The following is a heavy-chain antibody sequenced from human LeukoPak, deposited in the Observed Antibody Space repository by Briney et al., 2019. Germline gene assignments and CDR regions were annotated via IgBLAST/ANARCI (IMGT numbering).Heavy chain of an antibody. V-gene: IGHV4-39*01. CDR1: GGSISTSTYY. CDR3: ARQSFRVRYFDWSQD. D-gene: IGHD3-9*01. CDR2: FYYSGST. J-gene: IGHJ4*02. Sequence: PSETLSLTCTVSGGSISTSTYYWGWIRQPPGKGLEWIGSFYYSGSTYYNPSLKSRVSISVDTSKNQFSLKLTSVTAADTAVYYCARQSFRVRYFDWSQDWGQGTLVTVSS.